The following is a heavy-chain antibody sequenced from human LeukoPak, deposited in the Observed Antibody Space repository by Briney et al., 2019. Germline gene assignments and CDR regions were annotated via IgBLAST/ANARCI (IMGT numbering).Heavy chain of an antibody. Sequence: ASVKVSCKASGYTFTSYVISWVRQAPGQGLEWMGWISAYNGNTNYAQKFQGRVTITADKSTSTAYMELSSLRSEDTAVYYCARARYSTGWYWWFDPWGQGALVTVSS. CDR3: ARARYSTGWYWWFDP. J-gene: IGHJ5*02. V-gene: IGHV1-18*04. D-gene: IGHD6-19*01. CDR2: ISAYNGNT. CDR1: GYTFTSYV.